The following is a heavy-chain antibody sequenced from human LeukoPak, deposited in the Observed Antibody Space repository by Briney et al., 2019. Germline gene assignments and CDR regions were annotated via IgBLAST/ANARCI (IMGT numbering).Heavy chain of an antibody. V-gene: IGHV3-53*01. D-gene: IGHD4-23*01. CDR2: IYSGSNT. CDR3: ARSLGGNPDY. Sequence: PGGSLRLSCVFSGFTVSRSNLAWARQPQGKGLSWVSVIYSGSNTYYADSVKGRFTISRDNSENTVYLQMNSLRAEDTAVYYCARSLGGNPDYWGQGTLVTVSS. CDR1: GFTVSRSN. J-gene: IGHJ4*02.